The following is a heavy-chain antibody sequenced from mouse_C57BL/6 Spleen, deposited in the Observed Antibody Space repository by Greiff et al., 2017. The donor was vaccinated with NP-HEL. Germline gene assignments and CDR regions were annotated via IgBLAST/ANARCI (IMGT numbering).Heavy chain of an antibody. V-gene: IGHV3-6*01. CDR2: ISYDGSN. CDR1: GYSITSGYY. J-gene: IGHJ3*01. Sequence: EVQLQQSGPGLVKPSQSLSLTCSVTGYSITSGYYWNWIRQFPGNKLEWMGYISYDGSNNYNPSLKNRISITRDTSKNQFFLKLNSVTTEDTATYYCAREGYGSSYGGFAYWGQGTLVTVSA. CDR3: AREGYGSSYGGFAY. D-gene: IGHD1-1*01.